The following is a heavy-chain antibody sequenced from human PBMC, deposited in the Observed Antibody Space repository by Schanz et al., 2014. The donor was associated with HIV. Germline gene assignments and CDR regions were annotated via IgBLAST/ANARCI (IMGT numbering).Heavy chain of an antibody. CDR1: GFTFSSYA. V-gene: IGHV3-23*01. D-gene: IGHD5-18*01. J-gene: IGHJ5*02. CDR3: VKAYSSSFSSAGS. CDR2: ISGSDGDT. Sequence: EVQLLESGGGLVQPGGSLRLSCAASGFTFSSYAMTWVRQAPGKGLDWVSTISGSDGDTYYADSVKGRFTISRDNSRNALYLHMNSLRADDTAIYYCVKAYSSSFSSAGSWGQGALVTVSS.